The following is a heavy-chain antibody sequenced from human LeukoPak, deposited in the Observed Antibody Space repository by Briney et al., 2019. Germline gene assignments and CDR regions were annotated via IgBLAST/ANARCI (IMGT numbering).Heavy chain of an antibody. CDR2: ISGSGGST. D-gene: IGHD3-16*01. CDR3: AKDMNYLDY. J-gene: IGHJ4*02. Sequence: GGSLRLSCAASGFTFSSYAMNWVRQAPGKGLEWVSAISGSGGSTYYPDSVKGRFTISRDNSKNTLYLQMNSLTAEDTALYYCAKDMNYLDYWGQGTLVTVSS. V-gene: IGHV3-23*01. CDR1: GFTFSSYA.